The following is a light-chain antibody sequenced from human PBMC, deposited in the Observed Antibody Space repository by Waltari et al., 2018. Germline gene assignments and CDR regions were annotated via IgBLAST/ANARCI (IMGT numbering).Light chain of an antibody. CDR3: QQYDNWPPR. CDR1: QSVSSR. CDR2: GAS. Sequence: EIVLTQSPATLSVSPGERATLSCRASQSVSSRLAWYQQKPDRAPRLLIFGASTRATGIPARFSGRGSGTDFTLTISSLHSEDFAVYYCQQYDNWPPRFGQGTKVEIK. V-gene: IGKV3-15*01. J-gene: IGKJ1*01.